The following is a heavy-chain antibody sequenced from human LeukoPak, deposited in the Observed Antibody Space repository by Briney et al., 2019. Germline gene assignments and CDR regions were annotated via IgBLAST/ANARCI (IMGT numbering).Heavy chain of an antibody. CDR3: ATRYCPYSGCNFFPHY. Sequence: SETLSLTCTVSGGSISSSGYFWGWHRQPPGKGLERIGNIHYSGSTYYNPALKSRVTISVDTSKNQFSLKPTSVTAADTAMYYCATRYCPYSGCNFFPHYWGQGTLVTVSS. V-gene: IGHV4-39*01. J-gene: IGHJ4*02. CDR1: GGSISSSGYF. D-gene: IGHD5-12*01. CDR2: IHYSGST.